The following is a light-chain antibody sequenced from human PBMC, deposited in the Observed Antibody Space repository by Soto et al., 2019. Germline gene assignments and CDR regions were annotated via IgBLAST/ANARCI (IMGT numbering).Light chain of an antibody. Sequence: EFVLTQSPGTLSLSPGERATLSCRASQTVRNNYLAWYQQKPGQAPRLLIYDASSRATGLPDRFSGGGFGTDFTLTISRLEPEDFAVYYCQQFSSYPLTFGGGTKVDIK. J-gene: IGKJ4*01. CDR1: QTVRNNY. CDR2: DAS. CDR3: QQFSSYPLT. V-gene: IGKV3-20*01.